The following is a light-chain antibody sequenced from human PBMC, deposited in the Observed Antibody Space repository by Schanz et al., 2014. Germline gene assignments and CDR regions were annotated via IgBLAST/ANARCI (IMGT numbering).Light chain of an antibody. J-gene: IGLJ1*01. V-gene: IGLV2-14*03. CDR3: TSYTSSSTPFV. CDR1: SSDVGGYNY. Sequence: QAALTQPASVSGSPGQSITISCTGTSSDVGGYNYVSWHQQHPGKAPKLMIYDVSNRPSGVSNRFSGSKSGNTASLTISGLQAEDEADYYCTSYTSSSTPFVFGTGTKLTVL. CDR2: DVS.